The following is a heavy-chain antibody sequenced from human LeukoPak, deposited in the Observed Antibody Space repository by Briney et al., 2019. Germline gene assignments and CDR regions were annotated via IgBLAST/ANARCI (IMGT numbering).Heavy chain of an antibody. J-gene: IGHJ4*02. Sequence: SETLSLTCSVSGGSINNDYWSWIRQPPGKGLEWIGYIYYSGSTNYNPSLKSRVTISVDTSKNQFSLKLSSVTAADTAVYYCARVNGDYFDYWGQGTLVTVSS. CDR2: IYYSGST. CDR3: ARVNGDYFDY. CDR1: GGSINNDY. V-gene: IGHV4-59*08. D-gene: IGHD4-17*01.